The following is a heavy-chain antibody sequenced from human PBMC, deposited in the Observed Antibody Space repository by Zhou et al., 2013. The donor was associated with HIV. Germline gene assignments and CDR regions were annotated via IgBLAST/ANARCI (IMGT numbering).Heavy chain of an antibody. Sequence: QVQLVQSGAEVRKPGTSVKISCTASGGSFENYPVSWVRQAPGQGLEWVGWINPNSGGTNYAQKFQGWVTMTRDTSISTAYMELSRLRSDDTAVYYCARERTYYGSWDAFDIWGQGTMVTVSS. CDR2: INPNSGGT. J-gene: IGHJ3*02. D-gene: IGHD3-10*01. CDR1: GGSFENYP. V-gene: IGHV1-2*04. CDR3: ARERTYYGSWDAFDI.